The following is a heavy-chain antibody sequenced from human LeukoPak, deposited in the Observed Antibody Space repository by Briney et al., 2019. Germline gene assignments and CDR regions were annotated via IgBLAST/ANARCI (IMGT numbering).Heavy chain of an antibody. J-gene: IGHJ5*02. Sequence: ASVKVSCKASGYTFTSYDINWVRQATGQGLEWMGWMNPNSGNTGYAQKFQGRVTMTTNTSISTAYMELSSLRSEDTAVYYCARDSSWGKSQYYDFWSGYYTGSHWFDPWGQGTLVTVSS. CDR1: GYTFTSYD. CDR2: MNPNSGNT. D-gene: IGHD3-3*01. CDR3: ARDSSWGKSQYYDFWSGYYTGSHWFDP. V-gene: IGHV1-8*01.